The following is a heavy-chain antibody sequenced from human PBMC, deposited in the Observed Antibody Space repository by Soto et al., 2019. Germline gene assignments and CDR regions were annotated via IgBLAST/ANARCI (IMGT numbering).Heavy chain of an antibody. CDR2: ISSRSSYI. CDR1: GFTFSNYT. CDR3: ARVPQRIAAAGTSNRYYFDY. V-gene: IGHV3-21*01. Sequence: GGSLRLSCAASGFTFSNYTMNWVRQAPGKGLEWVSSISSRSSYIYYAGSVKGRFTISRDNAKNSLYLQMNSLRAEDTAVYYCARVPQRIAAAGTSNRYYFDYWGQGALVTVSS. D-gene: IGHD6-25*01. J-gene: IGHJ4*02.